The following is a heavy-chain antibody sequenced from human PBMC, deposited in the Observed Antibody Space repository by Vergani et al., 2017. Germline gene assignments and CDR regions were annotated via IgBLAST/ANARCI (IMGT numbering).Heavy chain of an antibody. V-gene: IGHV4-38-2*01. Sequence: QADLQESGPGLVKSSETLCLNCAVSGYSAGSGYYRGWIRQPPGRGLEWIGCVHRNGNTYYTSSLRSRATISRDTSKNQFSLRLTSVTAADTAVYYCARQNPYGSAHVDFWGRGILVTVSA. J-gene: IGHJ4*02. CDR2: VHRNGNT. CDR1: GYSAGSGYY. D-gene: IGHD3-10*01. CDR3: ARQNPYGSAHVDF.